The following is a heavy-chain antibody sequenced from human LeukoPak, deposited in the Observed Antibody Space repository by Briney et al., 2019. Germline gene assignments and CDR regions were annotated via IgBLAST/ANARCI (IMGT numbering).Heavy chain of an antibody. V-gene: IGHV3-30*19. CDR1: GFTFSSYG. J-gene: IGHJ3*02. CDR2: IWYDGSNK. Sequence: PGGSLRLSCAASGFTFSSYGMHWVRQAPGKGLEWVAVIWYDGSNKYYADSVKGRFTISRDNSKNTLYLQMNSLRAEDTAVYYCARPPYYYDSSGYYGGKDAFDIWGQGTMVTVSS. CDR3: ARPPYYYDSSGYYGGKDAFDI. D-gene: IGHD3-22*01.